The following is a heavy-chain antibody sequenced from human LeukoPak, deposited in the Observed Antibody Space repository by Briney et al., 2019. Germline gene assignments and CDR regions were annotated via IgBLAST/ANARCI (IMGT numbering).Heavy chain of an antibody. D-gene: IGHD6-19*01. CDR1: GYTLTELS. Sequence: ASVKVSCKVSGYTLTELSMHWVRQAPGKGLEWMGGFDPEDCETIYAQKFQGRVTMTEDTSTDTAYMELSSLRSEDTAVYYCATGGSSGLHLDYWGQGTLVTVSS. CDR2: FDPEDCET. V-gene: IGHV1-24*01. J-gene: IGHJ4*02. CDR3: ATGGSSGLHLDY.